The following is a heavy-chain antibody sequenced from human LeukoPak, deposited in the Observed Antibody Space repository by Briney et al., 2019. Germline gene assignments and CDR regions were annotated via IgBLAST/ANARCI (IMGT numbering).Heavy chain of an antibody. Sequence: SDTLSLTRTVSGRSHNSYYWSWLRQPPAKGLEFIGYFFNGGSTNYNPSLKTRSTIPVDTSKNQFALKLRSVTAADTAVYYCATKTSRSYGNDVFDIWGQGTMVTVAS. CDR3: ATKTSRSYGNDVFDI. D-gene: IGHD1-26*01. CDR2: FFNGGST. J-gene: IGHJ3*02. CDR1: GRSHNSYY. V-gene: IGHV4-59*07.